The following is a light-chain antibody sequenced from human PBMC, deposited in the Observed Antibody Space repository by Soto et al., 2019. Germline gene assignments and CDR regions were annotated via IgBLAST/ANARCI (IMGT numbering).Light chain of an antibody. CDR2: DAS. CDR3: QQYNSYLFT. Sequence: DIQMTQSPSTLSASVGDRVTITCRASQSISSWLAWYQQKPGKAPKLLINDASSLESGVPSRFSGSGSGTEFTLTISSLQPDDFATYYCQQYNSYLFTFGPGTKVDIK. J-gene: IGKJ3*01. CDR1: QSISSW. V-gene: IGKV1-5*01.